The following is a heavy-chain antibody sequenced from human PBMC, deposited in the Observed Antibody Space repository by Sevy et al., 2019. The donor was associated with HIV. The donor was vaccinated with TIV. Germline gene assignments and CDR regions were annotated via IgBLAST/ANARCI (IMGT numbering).Heavy chain of an antibody. CDR3: AKDHYDYRTGYYGYYGMDV. CDR1: GFRFSDYG. D-gene: IGHD3-3*01. J-gene: IGHJ6*02. V-gene: IGHV3-30*02. Sequence: GGSLRLSCAASGFRFSDYGMHWVRQAPGKGLEWVSLIRFDGSMKYVADSVKGRFTISRDKFKETLYLQMNSLRPEDTAVYYCAKDHYDYRTGYYGYYGMDVWGQGTTVTVSS. CDR2: IRFDGSMK.